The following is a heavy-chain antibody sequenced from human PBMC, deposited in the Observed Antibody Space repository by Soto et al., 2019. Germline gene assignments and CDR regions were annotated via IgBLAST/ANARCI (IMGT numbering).Heavy chain of an antibody. J-gene: IGHJ3*02. Sequence: GGSLRLSCAASGFTFSSYAMSWVRQAPGKGLEWVSAISGSGGSTYYADSVKGRFTISRDNSENTLYLQMNSLRAEDTAVYYCAADIVVVPAAISGAFDIWGQGTMVTVSS. V-gene: IGHV3-23*01. CDR1: GFTFSSYA. D-gene: IGHD2-2*02. CDR2: ISGSGGST. CDR3: AADIVVVPAAISGAFDI.